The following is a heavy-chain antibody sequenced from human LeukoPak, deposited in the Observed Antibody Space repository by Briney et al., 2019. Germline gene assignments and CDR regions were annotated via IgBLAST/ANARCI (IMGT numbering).Heavy chain of an antibody. CDR1: GGSISSSSYY. V-gene: IGHV4-39*07. D-gene: IGHD2-2*01. Sequence: SETLSLTCTVSGGSISSSSYYWGWIRQPPGKGLEWIGSIYYSGSTNYNPSLKSRVTISVDTSKNQFSLKLSSVTAADTAVYYCARGDVPAAVDYFDYWGQGTLVTVSS. J-gene: IGHJ4*02. CDR2: IYYSGST. CDR3: ARGDVPAAVDYFDY.